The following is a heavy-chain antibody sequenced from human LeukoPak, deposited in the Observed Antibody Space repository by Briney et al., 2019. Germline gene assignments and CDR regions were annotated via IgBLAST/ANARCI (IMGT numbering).Heavy chain of an antibody. CDR3: ARPREEDDAFDI. D-gene: IGHD1-26*01. CDR2: INPNSGGT. CDR1: GYTFTGYY. V-gene: IGHV1-2*02. Sequence: ASVKVSCKASGYTFTGYYMHWVRQAPGQGLEWMGWINPNSGGTNYAQKFQGRVTMTRDTSISTAYMELSRLRADDTAVCYCARPREEDDAFDIWGQGTMVTVSS. J-gene: IGHJ3*02.